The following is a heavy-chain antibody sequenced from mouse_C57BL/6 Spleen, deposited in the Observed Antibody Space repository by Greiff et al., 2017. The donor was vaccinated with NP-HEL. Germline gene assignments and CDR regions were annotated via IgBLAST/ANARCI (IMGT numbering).Heavy chain of an antibody. D-gene: IGHD1-1*01. CDR3: ARRGYYYGSSYDWYFDV. CDR2: IYPRDGST. J-gene: IGHJ1*03. Sequence: QVQLKQSGPELVKPGASVKLSCKASGYTFTSYDINWVKQRPGQGLEWIGWIYPRDGSTKYNEKFKGKATLTVDTSSSTAYMELHSLTSEDSAVYFCARRGYYYGSSYDWYFDVWGTGTTVTVSS. CDR1: GYTFTSYD. V-gene: IGHV1-85*01.